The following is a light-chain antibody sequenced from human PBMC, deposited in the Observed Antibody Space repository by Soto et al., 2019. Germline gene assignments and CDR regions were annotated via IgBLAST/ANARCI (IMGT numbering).Light chain of an antibody. Sequence: LVLTQSPSASASLGASVKLTCTLSSGHSSYAIAWHQQQPEKGPRYLMKLNSDGSHSKGDGIPDRFSGSSSGAERYLTISSLQSEDEADYYCQTWGTGIPLVFGGGTKLTVL. CDR2: LNSDGSH. CDR3: QTWGTGIPLV. J-gene: IGLJ3*02. CDR1: SGHSSYA. V-gene: IGLV4-69*01.